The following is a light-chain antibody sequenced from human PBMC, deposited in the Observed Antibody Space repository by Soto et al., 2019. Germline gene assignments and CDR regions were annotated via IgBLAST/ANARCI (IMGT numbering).Light chain of an antibody. CDR3: QQTFSPYVS. CDR1: QSISSY. Sequence: DIQMTQSPSSLSASVGDRVTITCRASQSISSYLNWYQQKPGKAPKLLIYAASSLQSGVPSRFSGSGSGTDFTLTISSLQREDFATYFCQQTFSPYVSFGGGTRVEI. CDR2: AAS. J-gene: IGKJ4*01. V-gene: IGKV1-39*01.